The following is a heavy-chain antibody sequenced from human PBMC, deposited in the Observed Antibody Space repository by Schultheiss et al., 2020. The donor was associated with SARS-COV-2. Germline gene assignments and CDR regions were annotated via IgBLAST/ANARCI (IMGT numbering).Heavy chain of an antibody. CDR1: GGSISSSSYY. CDR3: ALDYGDYEGYFDY. J-gene: IGHJ4*02. CDR2: IYYSGST. D-gene: IGHD4-17*01. V-gene: IGHV4-39*07. Sequence: SETLSLTCTVSGGSISSSSYYWGWIRQPPGKGLEWIGYIYYSGSTYYNPSLKSRVTISVDTSKNQFSLKLSSVTAEDTAVYYCALDYGDYEGYFDYWGQGTLVTVSS.